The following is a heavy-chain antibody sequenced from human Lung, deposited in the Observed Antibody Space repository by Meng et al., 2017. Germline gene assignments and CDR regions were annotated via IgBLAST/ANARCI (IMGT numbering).Heavy chain of an antibody. J-gene: IGHJ4*02. D-gene: IGHD1-7*01. CDR3: GRDQGRELINH. CDR1: GVSISAYY. CDR2: IYYSGSA. V-gene: IGHV4-59*08. Sequence: QVQLQESGPGLVKPSETLSLTCAVSGVSISAYYWSWIRQPPKQGLEWIGYIYYSGSANYNPSLEGRATISVDTSKSQFSLKLRSVTGADTAVYYCGRDQGRELINHWGQGTLVTVSS.